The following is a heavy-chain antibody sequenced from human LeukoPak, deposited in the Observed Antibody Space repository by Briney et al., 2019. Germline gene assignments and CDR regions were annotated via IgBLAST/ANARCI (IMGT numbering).Heavy chain of an antibody. V-gene: IGHV7-4-1*02. D-gene: IGHD3-10*01. CDR1: GYTFTSYA. CDR3: AREGFGEFEDAFDI. Sequence: GASVKVSCKASGYTFTSYAMNWVRQAPGQGLEWMGWINTNTGNPTYAQGFTGRFVFSLDTSVSTAYLQISSLKAEDTAVYYCAREGFGEFEDAFDIWGQGTMVTVSS. J-gene: IGHJ3*02. CDR2: INTNTGNP.